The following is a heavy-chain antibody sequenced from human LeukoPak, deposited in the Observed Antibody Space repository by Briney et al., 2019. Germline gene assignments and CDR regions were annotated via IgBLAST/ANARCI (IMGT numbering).Heavy chain of an antibody. V-gene: IGHV1-24*01. CDR2: FDPEDVAT. CDR1: XXXXX. CDR3: ATVTHPLFVAAFDI. J-gene: IGHJ3*02. Sequence: XXXXXXDWXRXAXGXGLEWXXGFDPEDVATIYAQNFQGRVTMTEHTSTDTAYMELSSLRSEDTAVYSCATVTHPLFVAAFDIWGQGTMVTVSS. D-gene: IGHD2-21*01.